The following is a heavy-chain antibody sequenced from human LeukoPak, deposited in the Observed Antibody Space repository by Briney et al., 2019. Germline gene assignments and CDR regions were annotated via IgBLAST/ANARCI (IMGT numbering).Heavy chain of an antibody. CDR2: INTSGST. Sequence: SETLSLTCTVSGGSISSYYWSWIRQPAGKGLEWIGRINTSGSTNYNPSLKSRVTMPVDTSKNQFSLKLSSVTAADTAVYYCARDAGSGSRGFDPWGQGTLVTVSS. CDR1: GGSISSYY. D-gene: IGHD3-10*01. CDR3: ARDAGSGSRGFDP. V-gene: IGHV4-4*07. J-gene: IGHJ5*02.